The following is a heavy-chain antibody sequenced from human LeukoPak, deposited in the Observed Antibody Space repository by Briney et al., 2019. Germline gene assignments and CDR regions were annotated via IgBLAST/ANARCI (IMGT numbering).Heavy chain of an antibody. V-gene: IGHV4-34*01. Sequence: KPSETLSLTCAVYGGSFSGYYWSWIRQPPGKGLEWIGEINHSGSTNYNPSLKSRVTISVDTSKNQFSLKLSSVTAADTAVYYCARGQTWIRSRRGGGSDYWGQGTLVTVSS. CDR1: GGSFSGYY. CDR2: INHSGST. J-gene: IGHJ4*02. CDR3: ARGQTWIRSRRGGGSDY. D-gene: IGHD5-18*01.